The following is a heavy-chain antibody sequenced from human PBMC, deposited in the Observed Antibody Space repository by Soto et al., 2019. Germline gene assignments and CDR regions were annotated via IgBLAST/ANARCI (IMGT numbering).Heavy chain of an antibody. J-gene: IGHJ4*02. Sequence: QVQLVESGGGVVQPGRSLRLSCAASGFPFSSYGMHWVRQAPGKGLEWVAHISYDGSNKHYTDSVKGRFTISRDNSKNMLYLQMSSLRAEDRAVYYCAGGQCYFDYCGQGTRVSVSS. V-gene: IGHV3-30*03. D-gene: IGHD2-15*01. CDR1: GFPFSSYG. CDR2: ISYDGSNK. CDR3: AGGQCYFDY.